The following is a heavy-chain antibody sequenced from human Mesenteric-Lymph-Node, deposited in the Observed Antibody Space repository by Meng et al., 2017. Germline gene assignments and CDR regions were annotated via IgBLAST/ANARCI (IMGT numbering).Heavy chain of an antibody. CDR2: ISGGGGNT. D-gene: IGHD1-26*01. CDR3: VRDPGWGAFEY. Sequence: GGSLRPSCAASGFTSSNYAMSWVRQAPGKGLEWVSAISGGGGNTYYADSVKGRFTVSRDNSKNTLYRQMNTLSAEDTAVYYCVRDPGWGAFEYWGQGTLVTVSS. V-gene: IGHV3-23*01. J-gene: IGHJ4*02. CDR1: GFTSSNYA.